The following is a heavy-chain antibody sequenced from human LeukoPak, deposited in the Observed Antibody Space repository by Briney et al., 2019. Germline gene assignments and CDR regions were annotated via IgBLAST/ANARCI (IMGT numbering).Heavy chain of an antibody. CDR1: GFTFSTYA. CDR2: ISFDVRNK. J-gene: IGHJ4*02. Sequence: PGGSLTLSCAASGFTFSTYAIHWVRQAPGKGLEWVAVISFDVRNKYYADSVKGRFTISRDNSKNTLYLQMNSLRAEDTAVYYCAIGYCSSIECYIDYWGQGTLVTVSS. D-gene: IGHD2-2*01. CDR3: AIGYCSSIECYIDY. V-gene: IGHV3-30*07.